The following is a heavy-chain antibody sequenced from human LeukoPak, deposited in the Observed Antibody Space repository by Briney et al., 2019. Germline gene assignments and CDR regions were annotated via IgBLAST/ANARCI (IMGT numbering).Heavy chain of an antibody. CDR2: IYSGGST. V-gene: IGHV3-53*01. D-gene: IGHD3-22*01. CDR3: ARDLDRSGSFDY. CDR1: GFTVSSNY. Sequence: GGSLRLSCAASGFTVSSNYMSWVRQAPGKGLEGVSVIYSGGSTYSADSVKGRFTISRDNSKNTLYLQMNSLRAEDTAVYYCARDLDRSGSFDYWGQGTLVTVSS. J-gene: IGHJ4*02.